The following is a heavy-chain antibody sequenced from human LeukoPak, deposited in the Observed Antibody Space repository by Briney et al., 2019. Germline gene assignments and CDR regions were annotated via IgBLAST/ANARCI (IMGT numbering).Heavy chain of an antibody. D-gene: IGHD5-18*01. CDR1: GFTFSSYE. CDR2: IRSKAYGGTT. V-gene: IGHV3-49*04. CDR3: TRWTYGYGDY. J-gene: IGHJ4*02. Sequence: GGSLRLSCAASGFTFSSYEMNWVRQAPEKGLEWVGFIRSKAYGGTTEYAASVKGRFTISRDDSKIIAYLQMNSLKTEDTAVYYCTRWTYGYGDYWGQGSLVTVSS.